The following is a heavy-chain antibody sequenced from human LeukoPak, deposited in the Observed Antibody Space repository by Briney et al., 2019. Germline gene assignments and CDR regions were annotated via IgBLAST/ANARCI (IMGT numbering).Heavy chain of an antibody. Sequence: ASVKVSCKASGGTFSSYAISWVRQAPGQGPEWMGGIIPIFGTANYAQKFQGRVTITADESTSTAYMELSSLRSEDTAVYYCARTAGINGYSYGPFDYWGQGTLVTVSS. V-gene: IGHV1-69*13. CDR1: GGTFSSYA. D-gene: IGHD5-18*01. CDR2: IIPIFGTA. J-gene: IGHJ4*02. CDR3: ARTAGINGYSYGPFDY.